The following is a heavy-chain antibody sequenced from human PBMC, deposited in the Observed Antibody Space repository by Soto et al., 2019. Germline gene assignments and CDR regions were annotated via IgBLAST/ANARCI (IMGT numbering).Heavy chain of an antibody. D-gene: IGHD7-27*01. J-gene: IGHJ4*02. CDR3: AGGPIWVPSSFDY. CDR1: GFTFSDHY. V-gene: IGHV3-72*01. CDR2: TRHIANSYTS. Sequence: GGSLRLSCAASGFTFSDHYMDWVRQAPGKGLEWVGRTRHIANSYTSEYAASVIGRFTISRDDSKISLYLQINSLTTEYPAVYYCAGGPIWVPSSFDYWVQGALVTVSS.